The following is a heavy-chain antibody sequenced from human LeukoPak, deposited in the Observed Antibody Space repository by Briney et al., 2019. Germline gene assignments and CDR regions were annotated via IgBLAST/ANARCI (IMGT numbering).Heavy chain of an antibody. CDR3: ARDLSDKYSSSQAVDY. J-gene: IGHJ4*02. CDR2: IYSGGST. Sequence: SGGSLRLSCAASGFTVSSNYMSWVRQAPGKGLEWVSVIYSGGSTYYADSVKGRFTISRDNSKNTLYLQMNSLRAEDTAVYYCARDLSDKYSSSQAVDYWGQGTLVTVSS. V-gene: IGHV3-66*01. D-gene: IGHD6-13*01. CDR1: GFTVSSNY.